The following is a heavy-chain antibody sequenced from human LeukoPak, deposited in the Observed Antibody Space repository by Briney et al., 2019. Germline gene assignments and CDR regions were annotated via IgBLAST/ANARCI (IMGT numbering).Heavy chain of an antibody. D-gene: IGHD4-17*01. CDR3: ARDLQMTTRALGGMDV. CDR1: GYTFTGYY. V-gene: IGHV1-2*02. Sequence: GASVKVSCKASGYTFTGYYMHWVRQAPGQGLEWMGWINPNSGGTNYAQKFQGRVTMTRDTSISTAYMELSRLRSDDTAVYYCARDLQMTTRALGGMDVWGQGTTVTVSS. CDR2: INPNSGGT. J-gene: IGHJ6*02.